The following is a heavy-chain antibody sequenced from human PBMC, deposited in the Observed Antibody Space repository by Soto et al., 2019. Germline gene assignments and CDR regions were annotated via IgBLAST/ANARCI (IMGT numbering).Heavy chain of an antibody. CDR3: ARARDGYNFLYEPT. CDR1: GFTVSSNY. D-gene: IGHD5-12*01. CDR2: SYSGGST. V-gene: IGHV3-53*01. Sequence: LRLSCVASGFTVSSNYMSWVRQAPGKGLEWVSVSYSGGSTDYADSVRGRFTISRDNSKNTLYLQMNSLRAEDTAVYYCARARDGYNFLYEPTWGQGTLVTVSS. J-gene: IGHJ4*02.